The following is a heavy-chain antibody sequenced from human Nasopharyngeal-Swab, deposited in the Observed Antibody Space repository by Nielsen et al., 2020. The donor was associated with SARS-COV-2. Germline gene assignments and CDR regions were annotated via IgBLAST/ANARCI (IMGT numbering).Heavy chain of an antibody. V-gene: IGHV3-23*01. CDR2: ITASGNTT. CDR1: GFTFSSFA. CDR3: ARDILGSSGWKHFDS. J-gene: IGHJ4*02. D-gene: IGHD6-25*01. Sequence: GGSLRLSCAASGFTFSSFAMSWVRQAPGKGLEWVSLITASGNTTYNADSVKGRFTISRDNSKNTLYLQMNSLRAEDTAVYYCARDILGSSGWKHFDSWGQGTLVTVSS.